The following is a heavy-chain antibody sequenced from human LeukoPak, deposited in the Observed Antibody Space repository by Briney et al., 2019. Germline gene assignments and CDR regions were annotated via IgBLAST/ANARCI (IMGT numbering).Heavy chain of an antibody. D-gene: IGHD4-17*01. J-gene: IGHJ4*02. Sequence: GGSLRLSCAASGFTFRNFAMHWVRQAPGKGLEWVAVISYDGDYQYYADSVKGRFTISRDSSKNTVYLQMNSLRPEDTAVYYCARDSYDYGDYGNSFDYWGQGTLVTVSS. CDR2: ISYDGDYQ. V-gene: IGHV3-30*04. CDR1: GFTFRNFA. CDR3: ARDSYDYGDYGNSFDY.